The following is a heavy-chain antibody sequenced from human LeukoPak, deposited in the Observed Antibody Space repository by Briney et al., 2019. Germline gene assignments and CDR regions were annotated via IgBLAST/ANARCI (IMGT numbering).Heavy chain of an antibody. CDR3: ARGPNYGSRSDYFDY. V-gene: IGHV3-7*03. CDR2: MKEDGSEK. D-gene: IGHD3-10*01. CDR1: GFTFSDYW. Sequence: PGGSLRLSCAASGFTFSDYWMNWVRQAPGKGLEWVANMKEDGSEKYCVDCVKGRFTISRDNAKNSLYLQMNSLRVEDTAVYYCARGPNYGSRSDYFDYWGREPWSPSPQ. J-gene: IGHJ4*02.